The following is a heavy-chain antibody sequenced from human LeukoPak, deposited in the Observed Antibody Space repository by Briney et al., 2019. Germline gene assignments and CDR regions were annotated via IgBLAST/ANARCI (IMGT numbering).Heavy chain of an antibody. CDR2: IYYGGST. CDR1: CGSISSNTYY. D-gene: IGHD3-22*01. V-gene: IGHV4-39*01. CDR3: ARAYYYASSAFDI. Sequence: SETLSLTCTVSCGSISSNTYYWDWIRQPPGKGLECIVSIYYGGSTYYNPSLKSRVIISVDTSKNQFSLKLSSVTAADTAVYYCARAYYYASSAFDIWGQGTMVTVSS. J-gene: IGHJ3*02.